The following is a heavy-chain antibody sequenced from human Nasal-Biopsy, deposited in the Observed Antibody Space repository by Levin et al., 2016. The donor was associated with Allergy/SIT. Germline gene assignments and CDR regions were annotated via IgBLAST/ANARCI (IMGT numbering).Heavy chain of an antibody. CDR3: AREGTNYYGVDV. Sequence: SETLSLTCGVSGVSLSGFYWSWVRQPPGKGLEWIGEIYYSGATNYNPSLKNRVTMSVDKSNNKFSLKLKSVTAADTAVYYCAREGTNYYGVDVWGPGTTATVTS. CDR2: IYYSGAT. CDR1: GVSLSGFY. J-gene: IGHJ6*02. V-gene: IGHV4-34*01.